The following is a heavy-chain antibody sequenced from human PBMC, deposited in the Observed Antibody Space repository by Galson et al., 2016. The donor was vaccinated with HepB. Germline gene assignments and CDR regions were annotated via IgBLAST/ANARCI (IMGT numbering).Heavy chain of an antibody. CDR2: IDSAGDT. CDR3: VRGQTRLFQLDH. CDR1: GFGFSNYD. D-gene: IGHD5-12*01. Sequence: SLRLSCAVSGFGFSNYDMHWVRQVIGRGLEWVSGIDSAGDTYYSGSVKGLFTVSRENARNSLHLQMTSLRADDAAVYFCVRGQTRLFQLDHWGQGILVAVSS. V-gene: IGHV3-13*01. J-gene: IGHJ4*02.